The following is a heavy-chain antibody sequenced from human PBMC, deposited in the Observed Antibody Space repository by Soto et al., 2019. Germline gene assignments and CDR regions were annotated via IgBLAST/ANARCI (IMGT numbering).Heavy chain of an antibody. J-gene: IGHJ6*02. CDR3: ARDESFLITMVRGVIPYGPYYYGMDV. D-gene: IGHD3-10*01. Sequence: GGSLRLSCAASGFTFSSYAMHWVRQAPGKGLEWVAVISYDGSNKYYADSVKGRFTISRDNSKNTLYLQMNSLRAEDTAVYYCARDESFLITMVRGVIPYGPYYYGMDVWGQGTTVTVSS. V-gene: IGHV3-30-3*01. CDR1: GFTFSSYA. CDR2: ISYDGSNK.